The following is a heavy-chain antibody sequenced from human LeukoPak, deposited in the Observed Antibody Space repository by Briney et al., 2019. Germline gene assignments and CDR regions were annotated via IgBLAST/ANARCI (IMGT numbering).Heavy chain of an antibody. V-gene: IGHV1-2*06. D-gene: IGHD3-22*01. Sequence: EASVKVSCKASGYTFTGYYMHWVRQAPGQGLEWMGRINPNSGGTNYAQKFQGRVTMTRDTSTSTVYMELSSLRSEDTAVYYCARDAYDSSGYYYVFDYWGQGTLVTVSS. J-gene: IGHJ4*02. CDR1: GYTFTGYY. CDR3: ARDAYDSSGYYYVFDY. CDR2: INPNSGGT.